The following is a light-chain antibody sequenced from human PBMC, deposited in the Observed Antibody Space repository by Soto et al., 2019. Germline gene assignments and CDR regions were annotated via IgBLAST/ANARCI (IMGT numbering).Light chain of an antibody. CDR1: QSISTW. CDR3: QQYNSYPLT. CDR2: KAS. V-gene: IGKV1-5*03. J-gene: IGKJ4*01. Sequence: DIQMTQSPSTLSASVGDRVTITCRASQSISTWLAWYQQRPGKAPKLLIYKASSLETGVPSRFSGSGSGTEFTLTISSLQPDDFASDYCQQYNSYPLTFGGGTKVDIK.